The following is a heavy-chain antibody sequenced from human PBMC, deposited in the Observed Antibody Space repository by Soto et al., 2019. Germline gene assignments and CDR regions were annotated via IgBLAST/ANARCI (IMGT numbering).Heavy chain of an antibody. V-gene: IGHV3-23*01. CDR1: GFTFSSYA. J-gene: IGHJ5*02. CDR3: AKDPYDYIRGWFDP. D-gene: IGHD3-16*01. CDR2: ISGSGETT. Sequence: GGSLRLSCAASGFTFSSYAMSWVRQAPGKGLEWVSTISGSGETTYYADSVKGRFTISRDNSKNTLYLQMNSLRAEDTAQYYCAKDPYDYIRGWFDPWGQGTLVTVSS.